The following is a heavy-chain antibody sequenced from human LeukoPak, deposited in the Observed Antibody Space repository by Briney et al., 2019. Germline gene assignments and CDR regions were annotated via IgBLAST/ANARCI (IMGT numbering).Heavy chain of an antibody. CDR2: IYYSGST. CDR3: AKDGDYYGSGGLWFFFDY. CDR1: GGSISSGGYY. J-gene: IGHJ4*02. Sequence: SGTLSLTCTVSGGSISSGGYYWSWIRQHPGKGLEWIGYIYYSGSTYYNPSLKSRVTISVDTSKNQFSLKLSSVTAADTAVYYCAKDGDYYGSGGLWFFFDYWGQGTLVTVSS. V-gene: IGHV4-31*03. D-gene: IGHD3-10*01.